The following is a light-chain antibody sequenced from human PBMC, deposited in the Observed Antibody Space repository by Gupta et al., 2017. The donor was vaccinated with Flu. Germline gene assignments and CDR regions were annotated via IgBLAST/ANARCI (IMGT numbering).Light chain of an antibody. V-gene: IGLV1-47*01. CDR2: RNN. CDR3: AAWDDSLGGPV. J-gene: IGLJ3*02. CDR1: SSNIGSNY. Sequence: QSVVTQPPSASGTPGQRVTLSCSGSSSNIGSNYVYWYQELPGTAPKLLIYRNNQRPAGVPDRFSGSKSGTSASLAISGLRSEDEADYFCAAWDDSLGGPVFGGGTKLTVL.